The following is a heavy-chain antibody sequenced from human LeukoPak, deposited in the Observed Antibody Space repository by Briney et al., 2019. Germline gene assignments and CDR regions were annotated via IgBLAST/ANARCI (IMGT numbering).Heavy chain of an antibody. CDR3: AQNRPYYDRSGLSACAFDI. V-gene: IGHV3-23*01. CDR1: GFTFSSYA. Sequence: GGSLRLSCAASGFTFSSYAMSWVRQAPGKGLEWVSAIRGSGGSTYYGDSVKGRFTISRDNVKDTLHLQMTSLRAEDTAVYYSAQNRPYYDRSGLSACAFDIWAQGTMVTVSS. CDR2: IRGSGGST. J-gene: IGHJ3*02. D-gene: IGHD3-22*01.